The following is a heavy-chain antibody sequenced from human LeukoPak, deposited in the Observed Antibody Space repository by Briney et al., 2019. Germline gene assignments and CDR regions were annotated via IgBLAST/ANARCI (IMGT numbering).Heavy chain of an antibody. CDR3: AREVALGYSAYDGYFDY. Sequence: PSETLSLTCTVSGGSIGSDYWTWIRQPPGKGLEWIGYIYYSGRTNYNPSLKSRVTISVDTSKSQFSLKLSSVTAADTAVYYFAREVALGYSAYDGYFDYWGQGTLVTVSS. V-gene: IGHV4-59*01. CDR2: IYYSGRT. CDR1: GGSIGSDY. D-gene: IGHD5-12*01. J-gene: IGHJ4*02.